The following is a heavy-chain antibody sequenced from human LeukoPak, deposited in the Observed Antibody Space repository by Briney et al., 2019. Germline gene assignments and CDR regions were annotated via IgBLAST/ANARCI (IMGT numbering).Heavy chain of an antibody. V-gene: IGHV3-30-3*01. CDR1: GFTFSSYA. D-gene: IGHD6-13*01. J-gene: IGHJ4*01. CDR2: ISYDGSNK. CDR3: ARDLRPLIAAAGPDY. Sequence: GGSLRLSCAASGFTFSSYAMHWVRQAPGKGLEWVAVISYDGSNKYYADSVKGRFTISRDNSKNTLYLQMNSLRAEDTAVYYCARDLRPLIAAAGPDYWGQEPWSPSPQ.